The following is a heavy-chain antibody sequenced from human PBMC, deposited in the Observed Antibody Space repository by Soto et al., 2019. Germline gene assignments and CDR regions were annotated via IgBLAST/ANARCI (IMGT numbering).Heavy chain of an antibody. V-gene: IGHV1-18*01. D-gene: IGHD3-16*01. CDR2: INTYNGNT. CDR3: AMVDVYVTPSPQDV. Sequence: QVQLVQSGAEVKNPGASVKVSCKASGYTFTRYGIGWARQAPGQGLEWMGWINTYNGNTNYAQNVQGRVTLTTDTSTSTAYMELRSLRSNDTDIYYCAMVDVYVTPSPQDVWGQGTTVILSS. CDR1: GYTFTRYG. J-gene: IGHJ6*02.